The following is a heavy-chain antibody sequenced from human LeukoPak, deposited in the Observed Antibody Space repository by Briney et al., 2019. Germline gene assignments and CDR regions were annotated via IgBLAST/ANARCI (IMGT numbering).Heavy chain of an antibody. CDR2: IYYSGST. D-gene: IGHD3-3*01. V-gene: IGHV4-31*02. Sequence: WIGYIYYSGSTYYNPSLNSRVTISVDTSKNQFSLKLSSVTAADTAVYYCARAETIFGVVFDYWGQGTXX. CDR3: ARAETIFGVVFDY. J-gene: IGHJ4*02.